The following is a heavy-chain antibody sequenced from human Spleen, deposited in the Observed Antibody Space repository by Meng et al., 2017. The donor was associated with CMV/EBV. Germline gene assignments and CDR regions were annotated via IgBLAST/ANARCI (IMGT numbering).Heavy chain of an antibody. CDR2: IYSGGGST. V-gene: IGHV3-23*03. D-gene: IGHD7-27*01. CDR1: GFTFSSYA. CDR3: ARVHWGNWGLFDY. Sequence: GGSLRLSCAASGFTFSSYAMSWVRQAPGKGLEWVAVIYSGGGSTYYADSVKGRFTISRDNSKNTLYLQMNSLRAEDTAVYYCARVHWGNWGLFDYWGQGTLVTVSS. J-gene: IGHJ4*02.